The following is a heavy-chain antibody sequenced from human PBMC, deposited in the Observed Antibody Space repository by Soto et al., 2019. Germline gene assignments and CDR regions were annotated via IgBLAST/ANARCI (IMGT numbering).Heavy chain of an antibody. Sequence: SETLSLTCAVSGGSFTSNNWWTWVRQPPGQGLEWIGEIYRTGSTDYNPSLKSRVTISLDKSENRFSLKVTSLTAADTAVYYCASRDPGTSVDYWGQGTLVTVSS. J-gene: IGHJ4*02. V-gene: IGHV4-4*02. CDR3: ASRDPGTSVDY. CDR2: IYRTGST. D-gene: IGHD1-7*01. CDR1: GGSFTSNNW.